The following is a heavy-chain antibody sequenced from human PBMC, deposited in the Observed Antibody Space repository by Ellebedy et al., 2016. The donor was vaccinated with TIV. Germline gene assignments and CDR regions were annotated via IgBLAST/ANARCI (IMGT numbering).Heavy chain of an antibody. CDR3: VRTGRPWFDY. D-gene: IGHD2-8*02. CDR2: ISTSSSYT. Sequence: PGESLKISCVASGFTFSDYYMSWIRQAPGKGLEWVSTISTSSSYTKCADSVKGRFTVSRDDAKNSLYLHMNSLKAEDTAVYYCVRTGRPWFDYWGQGTLVTVSS. J-gene: IGHJ4*02. CDR1: GFTFSDYY. V-gene: IGHV3-11*06.